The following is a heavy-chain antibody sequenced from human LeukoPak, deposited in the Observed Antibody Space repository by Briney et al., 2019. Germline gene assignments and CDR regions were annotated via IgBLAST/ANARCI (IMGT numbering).Heavy chain of an antibody. CDR3: TTAPTYYYGSGEPNYYYYMDV. CDR2: IKSKTDGGTT. Sequence: GGSLRLSCAASGFTFSNAWMSWVRQAPGKGLEWVGRIKSKTDGGTTDYAAPVKGRFTISRDDSKNTLYLQMNSLKTEDTAVYYCTTAPTYYYGSGEPNYYYYMDVWGKGTTVTISS. V-gene: IGHV3-15*01. J-gene: IGHJ6*03. CDR1: GFTFSNAW. D-gene: IGHD3-10*01.